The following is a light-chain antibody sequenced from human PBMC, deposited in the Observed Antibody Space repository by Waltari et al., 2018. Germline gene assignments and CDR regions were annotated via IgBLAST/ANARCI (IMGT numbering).Light chain of an antibody. CDR2: EVS. V-gene: IGLV2-23*02. Sequence: QSALTQPASVSGSPGQSSTISCTGTSSDVGKYNLVSWYQQHPGKAPKVMIYEVSKRPSGVSNRFSGSKSGNTASLTISGLQAEDEADYYCCSYVRSTWVFGGGTKLTVL. CDR1: SSDVGKYNL. J-gene: IGLJ3*02. CDR3: CSYVRSTWV.